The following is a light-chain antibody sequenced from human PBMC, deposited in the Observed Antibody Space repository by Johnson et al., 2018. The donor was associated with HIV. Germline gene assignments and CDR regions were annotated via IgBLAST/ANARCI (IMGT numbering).Light chain of an antibody. CDR1: SSNIGNNY. Sequence: QSVLTQPPSVSAAPGQKVTISCSGSSSNIGNNYVSWYQQLPGTAPKLLIYENNKRPSGIPDRFSGSKSGTSATLGITGLQTGDEADYYCGTWDSSLSVYVFATRPKVTVL. CDR2: ENN. J-gene: IGLJ1*01. V-gene: IGLV1-51*02. CDR3: GTWDSSLSVYV.